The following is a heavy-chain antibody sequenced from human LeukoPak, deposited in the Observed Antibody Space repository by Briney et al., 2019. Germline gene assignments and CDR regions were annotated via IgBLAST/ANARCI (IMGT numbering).Heavy chain of an antibody. J-gene: IGHJ4*02. Sequence: ASVKVSCKASGYTFTGYYMHWVRQAPGQGLEWMGWINPNSGGTNYAQKFQGRVTMTRDTSISTAYMELSRLRSDDTAVYYCARAKNIVVVPAANGVDYWGQGTLVTVSS. CDR3: ARAKNIVVVPAANGVDY. D-gene: IGHD2-2*01. CDR2: INPNSGGT. V-gene: IGHV1-2*02. CDR1: GYTFTGYY.